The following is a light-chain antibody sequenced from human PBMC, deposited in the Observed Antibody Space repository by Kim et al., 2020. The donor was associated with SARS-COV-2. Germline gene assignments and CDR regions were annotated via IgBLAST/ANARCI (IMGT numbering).Light chain of an antibody. CDR3: QSYDGNDWV. CDR2: EDN. CDR1: SDKIASDF. Sequence: GKTGTLSCTHSSDKIASDFVQWYQQRPGSAPTTVIYEDNRRPTGVPDRFSGSIDSSSNSASLTISGLKTEDEADYYCQSYDGNDWVFGGGTQLTVL. J-gene: IGLJ3*02. V-gene: IGLV6-57*03.